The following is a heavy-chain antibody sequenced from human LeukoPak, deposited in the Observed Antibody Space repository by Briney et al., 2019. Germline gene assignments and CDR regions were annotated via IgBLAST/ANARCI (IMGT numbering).Heavy chain of an antibody. V-gene: IGHV3-23*01. D-gene: IGHD6-13*01. CDR2: ISGSGGST. CDR1: GGTFSSYA. Sequence: GASVKVSCKASGGTFSSYAMRWVRQAPGKGLEWVSAISGSGGSTYYADSVKGRFTISRDNSKNTLYLQMNSLRAEDTAVYYCAKLMEQQPAAPVDYWGQGTLVTVSS. J-gene: IGHJ4*02. CDR3: AKLMEQQPAAPVDY.